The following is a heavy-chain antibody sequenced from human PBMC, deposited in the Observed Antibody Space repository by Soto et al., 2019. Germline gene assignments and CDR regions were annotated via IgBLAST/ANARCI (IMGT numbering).Heavy chain of an antibody. CDR3: AKVEALFGIVSAFDI. Sequence: EVQLLESGGGLVQPGGSLRLSCAASGFTFSSYAMSWVRQAPGKGLEWVSAISGSGGCTYYADSVKGRFTISRDNSKNTLYLQMTSMRAEDTAVYYCAKVEALFGIVSAFDIWGQGTMVTVSS. CDR1: GFTFSSYA. J-gene: IGHJ3*02. D-gene: IGHD3-16*01. CDR2: ISGSGGCT. V-gene: IGHV3-23*01.